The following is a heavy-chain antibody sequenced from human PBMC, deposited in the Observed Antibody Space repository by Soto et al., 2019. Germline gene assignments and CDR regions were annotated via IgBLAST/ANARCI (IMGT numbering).Heavy chain of an antibody. J-gene: IGHJ4*02. Sequence: GGSLRLSCAASGFTFSSYAMHWVRQAPGKGLEWVAVISYDGSNKYYADSVKGRFTISRDNSKNTLYLQMNSLRAEDTAVYYCARDPTYSSKYYFDYWGQGTLVTVSS. D-gene: IGHD6-13*01. CDR1: GFTFSSYA. CDR2: ISYDGSNK. V-gene: IGHV3-30-3*01. CDR3: ARDPTYSSKYYFDY.